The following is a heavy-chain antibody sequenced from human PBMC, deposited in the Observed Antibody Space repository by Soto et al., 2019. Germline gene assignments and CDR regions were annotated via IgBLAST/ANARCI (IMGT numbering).Heavy chain of an antibody. D-gene: IGHD2-15*01. CDR2: IYHSGST. CDR3: ARTWGGAGRCYSRGGSCCSYYFYGMDV. Sequence: SDTLSITCAVSGGSISSGGYSWSWKRQPPGKGLEWIGYIYHSGSTYYNPSLKSRVTISVDRSKNQCSLKLSSVTAADTAVYYCARTWGGAGRCYSRGGSCCSYYFYGMDVWGQRTTLAV. J-gene: IGHJ6*01. CDR1: GGSISSGGYS. V-gene: IGHV4-30-2*01.